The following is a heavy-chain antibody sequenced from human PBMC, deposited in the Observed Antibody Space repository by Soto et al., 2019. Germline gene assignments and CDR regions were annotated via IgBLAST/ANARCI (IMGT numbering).Heavy chain of an antibody. J-gene: IGHJ4*02. Sequence: GESLKISCKGSGYSFTSYWIGWVRQMPGKGLEWMGIIYPGDSDTRYSPSFQGQVTISADKSISTAYLQWSSLKASDTAMYYCARLRYCTNGVCWRVDYWGQGALVTVSS. CDR1: GYSFTSYW. CDR3: ARLRYCTNGVCWRVDY. V-gene: IGHV5-51*01. CDR2: IYPGDSDT. D-gene: IGHD2-8*01.